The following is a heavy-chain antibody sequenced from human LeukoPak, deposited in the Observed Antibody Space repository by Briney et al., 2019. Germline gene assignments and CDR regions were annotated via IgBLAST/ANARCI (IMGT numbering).Heavy chain of an antibody. J-gene: IGHJ4*02. Sequence: ASVKVSCKASGYTFTSYYMHWVRQAPGQGLEWMGIINPSGGSTSFAQKFQGRVTMTRDTSTSTVYMELSSLRSEDTAVYYCAREMVVTATLDYWGQGTLVTVSS. CDR1: GYTFTSYY. V-gene: IGHV1-46*01. CDR3: AREMVVTATLDY. D-gene: IGHD2-21*02. CDR2: INPSGGST.